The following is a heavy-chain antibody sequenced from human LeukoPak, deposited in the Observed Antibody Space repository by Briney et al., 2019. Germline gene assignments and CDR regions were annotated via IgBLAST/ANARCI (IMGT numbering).Heavy chain of an antibody. J-gene: IGHJ5*02. CDR2: IYSGGST. V-gene: IGHV3-53*01. CDR3: AKDPLRYFDWLLSP. D-gene: IGHD3-9*01. CDR1: GFTVSSNY. Sequence: SGGSLRLSCAASGFTVSSNYMSWVRQAPGKGLEWVSVIYSGGSTYYADSVKGRFTISRDNSKNTLYLQMNSLRAEDTAVYYCAKDPLRYFDWLLSPWGQGTLVTVSS.